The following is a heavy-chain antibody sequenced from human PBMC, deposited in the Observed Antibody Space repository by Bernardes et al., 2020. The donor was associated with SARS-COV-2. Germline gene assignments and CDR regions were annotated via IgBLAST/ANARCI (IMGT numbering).Heavy chain of an antibody. D-gene: IGHD2-2*01. CDR1: GFTFSSYA. V-gene: IGHV3-30-3*01. J-gene: IGHJ6*02. CDR3: ARGVVPAAIHQGAYYYYYYGMDV. CDR2: ISYDGSNK. Sequence: GGSLRLSCAASGFTFSSYAMHWVRQAPGKGLEWVAVISYDGSNKYYADSVKGRFTISRDNSKNTLYLQMNSLRAEDTAVYYCARGVVPAAIHQGAYYYYYYGMDVWGQGTTVTVSS.